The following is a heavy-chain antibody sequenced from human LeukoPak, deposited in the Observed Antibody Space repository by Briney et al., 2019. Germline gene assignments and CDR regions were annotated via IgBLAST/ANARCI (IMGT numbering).Heavy chain of an antibody. CDR3: ARVLLLWFGELGGFDP. Sequence: GASVKVSCKASGYTFTSYYMHWVRQAPGQGLEWMGIINPSGGSTSYAQKFQGRVTMTRDTSTSTVYMELSSLRSDDTAVYYCARVLLLWFGELGGFDPWGQGTLVTVSS. V-gene: IGHV1-46*01. CDR2: INPSGGST. CDR1: GYTFTSYY. J-gene: IGHJ5*02. D-gene: IGHD3-10*01.